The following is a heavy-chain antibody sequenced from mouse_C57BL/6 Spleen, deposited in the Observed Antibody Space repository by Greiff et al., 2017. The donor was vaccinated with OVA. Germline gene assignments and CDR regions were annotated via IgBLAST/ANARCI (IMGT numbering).Heavy chain of an antibody. CDR1: GFTFSSYG. CDR2: ISSGGSYT. J-gene: IGHJ2*01. D-gene: IGHD2-5*01. Sequence: EVQLMESGGDLVKPGGSLKLSCAASGFTFSSYGMSWVRQTPDKRLEWVATISSGGSYTYYPDSVKGRVTISRDNAKNTLYLQMSSLKSEDTAMYYDARQDYSNCFAYWGQGTTLTVSS. V-gene: IGHV5-6*01. CDR3: ARQDYSNCFAY.